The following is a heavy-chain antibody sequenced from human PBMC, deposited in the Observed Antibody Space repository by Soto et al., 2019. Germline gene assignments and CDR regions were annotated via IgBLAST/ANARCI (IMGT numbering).Heavy chain of an antibody. CDR1: GGSMSSYY. D-gene: IGHD3-3*01. J-gene: IGHJ5*02. Sequence: SETLSLTCTVSGGSMSSYYWTWIRQPAGKGLEWIGRVYSSGGTHYNPSLKSRVTISLDTSKNQFSLRLLSVTDADTAVYYCARGQRFPDWFDPWGQGTLVTVSS. V-gene: IGHV4-4*07. CDR3: ARGQRFPDWFDP. CDR2: VYSSGGT.